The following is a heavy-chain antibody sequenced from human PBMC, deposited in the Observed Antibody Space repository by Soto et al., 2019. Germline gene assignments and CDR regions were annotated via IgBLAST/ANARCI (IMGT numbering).Heavy chain of an antibody. CDR1: GFTFSSYG. CDR2: IWYDGSNK. Sequence: GGSLRLSCAASGFTFSSYGMHWVRQAPGKGLEWVAVIWYDGSNKYYADSVEGRFTISRDNSKNTLYLQMNSLRAEDTAVYYCSRSLITGSIYYHYGMDVWGQGTXVTGSS. V-gene: IGHV3-33*01. CDR3: SRSLITGSIYYHYGMDV. D-gene: IGHD3-16*01. J-gene: IGHJ6*02.